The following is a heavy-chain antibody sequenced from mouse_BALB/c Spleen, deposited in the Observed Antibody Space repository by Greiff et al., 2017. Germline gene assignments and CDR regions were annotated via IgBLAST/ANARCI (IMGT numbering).Heavy chain of an antibody. D-gene: IGHD2-14*01. CDR1: GYTFTSYW. CDR3: TRSGAYYRTLYAMEY. CDR2: IYPSDSYT. J-gene: IGHJ4*01. V-gene: IGHV1-69*02. Sequence: QVQLQQPGAELVRPGASVKLSCTASGYTFTSYWINWVKQRPGQGLEWIGNIYPSDSYTNYNQKFKDKATMTVNKSSSTAYMQLSSPTSEDSAVYYSTRSGAYYRTLYAMEYWGQGTSVTVSS.